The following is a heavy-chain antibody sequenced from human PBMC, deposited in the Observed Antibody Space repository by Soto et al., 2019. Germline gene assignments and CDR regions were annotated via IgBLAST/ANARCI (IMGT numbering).Heavy chain of an antibody. V-gene: IGHV4-30-4*01. J-gene: IGHJ6*02. D-gene: IGHD2-2*01. CDR3: ARGRYCISTSCPLGYYDGMDF. Sequence: SETLSLTCTVSGGSISSGDYYWSWIRQPPGKGLEWIGYIYYSGSTYYNPSLKSRVTISVDTSKNQLSLKLSSVTAADTAVYYCARGRYCISTSCPLGYYDGMDFWGQGTTVTVSS. CDR1: GGSISSGDYY. CDR2: IYYSGST.